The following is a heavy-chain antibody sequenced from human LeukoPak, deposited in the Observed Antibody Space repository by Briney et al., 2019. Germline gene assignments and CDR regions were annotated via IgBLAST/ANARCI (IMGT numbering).Heavy chain of an antibody. J-gene: IGHJ6*02. Sequence: PGGSLRLSCAASGFTFNSYGMHWVRQAPGKGLEWVAVIWYDGSNEYYADSVKGRFSISRDNSKNTLYLQMNSLRAEDTAVYYCARGSLWLRARDGMDVWGQGTTVTVSS. CDR1: GFTFNSYG. V-gene: IGHV3-33*01. D-gene: IGHD5-12*01. CDR3: ARGSLWLRARDGMDV. CDR2: IWYDGSNE.